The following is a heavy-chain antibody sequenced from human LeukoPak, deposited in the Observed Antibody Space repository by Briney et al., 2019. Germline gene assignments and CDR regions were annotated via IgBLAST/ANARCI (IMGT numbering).Heavy chain of an antibody. Sequence: GRSLRLSCAASGFTFSSYGMHWVRQAPGKGLEWVAVIWYDGSNKYYADSVKGRFTISSDNSKNTLYLQMNSLRAEDTAVYYCARDGINYYDSSGYFDYWGQGTLVIVSS. CDR3: ARDGINYYDSSGYFDY. J-gene: IGHJ4*02. CDR1: GFTFSSYG. V-gene: IGHV3-33*01. CDR2: IWYDGSNK. D-gene: IGHD3-22*01.